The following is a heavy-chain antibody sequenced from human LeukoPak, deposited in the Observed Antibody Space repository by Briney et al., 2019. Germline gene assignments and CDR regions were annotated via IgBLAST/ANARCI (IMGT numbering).Heavy chain of an antibody. Sequence: GSLRLSCAASGFTFSSYAIHWVRQAPGKGLEWVAVISYDGSNKYYADSVKGRFTISRDNSKNTLYLQMNSLRAEDTAVYYCASLLTVSYGMDVWGQGTTVTVSS. V-gene: IGHV3-30*04. CDR1: GFTFSSYA. CDR3: ASLLTVSYGMDV. D-gene: IGHD4-11*01. J-gene: IGHJ6*02. CDR2: ISYDGSNK.